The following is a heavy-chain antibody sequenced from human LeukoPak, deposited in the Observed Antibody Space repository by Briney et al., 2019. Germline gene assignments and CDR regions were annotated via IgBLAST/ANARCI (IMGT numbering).Heavy chain of an antibody. D-gene: IGHD2-2*01. CDR3: ARDLLTTIVPAAFFDY. V-gene: IGHV3-30-3*01. J-gene: IGHJ4*02. Sequence: PGRSLRLSCAASGFTFSSYAMHWVRQAPGRGLEWVAVISYDGSNKYYADSVKGRFTISRDNSKNTLYLQMNSLRAEDTAVYYCARDLLTTIVPAAFFDYWGQGTLVTVSS. CDR1: GFTFSSYA. CDR2: ISYDGSNK.